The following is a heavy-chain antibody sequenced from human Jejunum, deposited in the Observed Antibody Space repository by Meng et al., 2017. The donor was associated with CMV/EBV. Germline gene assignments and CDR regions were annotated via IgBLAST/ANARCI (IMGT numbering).Heavy chain of an antibody. J-gene: IGHJ4*02. V-gene: IGHV1-2*02. Sequence: EYTFIDYYMHWVRQAPGQGLEWMGWINPNTGDTNYAQKFQGRVTMTRDMSINTVYMELTRLRSDDTAVYYCAKDGGSYLDYYLDYWGQGTLVTVSS. D-gene: IGHD1-26*01. CDR3: AKDGGSYLDYYLDY. CDR2: INPNTGDT. CDR1: EYTFIDYY.